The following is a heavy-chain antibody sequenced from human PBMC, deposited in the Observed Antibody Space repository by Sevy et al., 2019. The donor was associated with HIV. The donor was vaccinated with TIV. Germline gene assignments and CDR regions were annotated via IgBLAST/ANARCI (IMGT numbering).Heavy chain of an antibody. Sequence: GGSLRLSCAASGFTFGIFSMNWVRQAPGKGLEWIASISSSRSYIYYVDSVKGRFTISRDNANNSLYLQMNSLRAEDTAVYFCARDQSYCRSSSCYIGYYYYYMDVWGKGTTVTVSS. D-gene: IGHD2-2*02. J-gene: IGHJ6*03. CDR1: GFTFGIFS. CDR3: ARDQSYCRSSSCYIGYYYYYMDV. V-gene: IGHV3-21*01. CDR2: ISSSRSYI.